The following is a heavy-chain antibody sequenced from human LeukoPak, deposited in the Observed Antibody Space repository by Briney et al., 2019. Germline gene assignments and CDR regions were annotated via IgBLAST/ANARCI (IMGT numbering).Heavy chain of an antibody. CDR3: ARDGKGRNRIGYYFDY. J-gene: IGHJ4*02. D-gene: IGHD3-10*01. V-gene: IGHV3-48*03. CDR2: ISSSGSTI. Sequence: GGSLRLSCAASGFXFSSYEMNWVRQAPGKGLEWVSYISSSGSTIYYAASVKGRFTISRDNAKNSLYLQMNSLRAEDTAVYYCARDGKGRNRIGYYFDYWGQGILVTVSS. CDR1: GFXFSSYE.